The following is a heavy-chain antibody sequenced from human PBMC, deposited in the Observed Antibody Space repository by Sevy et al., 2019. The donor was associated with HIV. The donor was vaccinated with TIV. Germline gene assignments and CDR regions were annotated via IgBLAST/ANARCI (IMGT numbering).Heavy chain of an antibody. J-gene: IGHJ4*02. V-gene: IGHV1-69*13. CDR2: IIPIFGTA. D-gene: IGHD6-13*01. CDR3: AREPNRYSSSWYGVAVAGPFDY. Sequence: ASVKVSCKASGGTFSSYAISWVRQAPGQGLEWMGRIIPIFGTANYAQKFQGRVTITADESTSTAYMELSSLRSEDTAVYYCAREPNRYSSSWYGVAVAGPFDYWGQGTLVTVSS. CDR1: GGTFSSYA.